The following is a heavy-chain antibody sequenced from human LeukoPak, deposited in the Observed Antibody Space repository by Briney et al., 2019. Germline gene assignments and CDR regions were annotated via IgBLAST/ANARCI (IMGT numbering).Heavy chain of an antibody. J-gene: IGHJ4*02. CDR3: ARRLTTSQDLDY. D-gene: IGHD2-2*01. Sequence: ASVKVSCKASGYTFTGHYMYWVRQAPGQGLEWMGWINPNSGDTNYAQKFQGRVTMTRDTSISTAYIDLNRLTYADTAVYYCARRLTTSQDLDYWGEGSLVTVSS. CDR2: INPNSGDT. CDR1: GYTFTGHY. V-gene: IGHV1-2*02.